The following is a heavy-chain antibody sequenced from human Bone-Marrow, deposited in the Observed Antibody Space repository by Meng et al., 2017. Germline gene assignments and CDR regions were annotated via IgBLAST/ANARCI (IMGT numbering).Heavy chain of an antibody. J-gene: IGHJ4*02. CDR3: ARDENISLGKLFGDY. D-gene: IGHD2-21*01. CDR2: INPDTGDT. Sequence: ASVKVSCKPSGYIFTAYYIHWVRQAPGQGLEWMGHINPDTGDTLYAQKFQGRVSMTGDTSISTAYVELSGLRSDDTAVYYCARDENISLGKLFGDYWGQGTLVTVSS. V-gene: IGHV1-2*06. CDR1: GYIFTAYY.